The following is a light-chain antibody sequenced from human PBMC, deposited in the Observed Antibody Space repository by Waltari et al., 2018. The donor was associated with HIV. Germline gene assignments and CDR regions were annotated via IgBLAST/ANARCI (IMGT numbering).Light chain of an antibody. J-gene: IGKJ2*01. CDR3: MQGTHWPSYT. CDR2: KVS. V-gene: IGKV2-30*01. CDR1: KSLVYSDGNTY. Sequence: DVVMTQSPLSLPVTLGQPASLSCRSSKSLVYSDGNTYLSWFQQRPGQSTRRLIYKVSNRDSGVPDRFSGSGSDTDFTLKISRVEAEDVGVYYCMQGTHWPSYTFGQGTKLEIK.